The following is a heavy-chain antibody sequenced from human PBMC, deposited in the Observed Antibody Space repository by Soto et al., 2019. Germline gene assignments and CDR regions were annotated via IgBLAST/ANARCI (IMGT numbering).Heavy chain of an antibody. CDR1: GGTFSSYT. V-gene: IGHV1-69*02. D-gene: IGHD2-2*01. J-gene: IGHJ3*02. Sequence: QVQLVQSGAEVKKPGSSVKVSCKASGGTFSSYTISWVRQAPGQGLEWMGRIIPILGRANYAQKFQGTVTITAAKSTSTAYMVLSSQRSEDTAVYFCARLPVADVDLDIWRQGTVVTVSS. CDR2: IIPILGRA. CDR3: ARLPVADVDLDI.